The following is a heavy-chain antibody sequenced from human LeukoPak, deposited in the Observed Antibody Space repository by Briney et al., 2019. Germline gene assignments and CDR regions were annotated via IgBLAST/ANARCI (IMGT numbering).Heavy chain of an antibody. CDR2: ISGSGGST. CDR3: AKDQDYYDSSGYPN. Sequence: GGSLRLSCAASGFSVSTNYVSWVRQAPGKGLEWVSAISGSGGSTYYADSVKGRFTISRDNSKNTLYLQMNSLRAEDTAVYYCAKDQDYYDSSGYPNWGQGTLVTVSS. V-gene: IGHV3-23*01. CDR1: GFSVSTNY. J-gene: IGHJ4*02. D-gene: IGHD3-22*01.